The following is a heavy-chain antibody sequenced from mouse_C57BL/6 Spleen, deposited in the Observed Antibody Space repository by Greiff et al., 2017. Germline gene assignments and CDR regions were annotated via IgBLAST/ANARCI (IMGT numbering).Heavy chain of an antibody. CDR3: TRYQGQWYFDY. Sequence: VQLQQSGAELVRPGASVTLSCKASGYTFTDYEMHWVKQTPVHGLEWIGAIDPETGGTAYNQKFKGKAILTADKSSSTAYMELRSLTSEDSAVYYCTRYQGQWYFDYWGQGTTLTVSS. D-gene: IGHD3-3*01. CDR2: IDPETGGT. J-gene: IGHJ2*01. V-gene: IGHV1-15*01. CDR1: GYTFTDYE.